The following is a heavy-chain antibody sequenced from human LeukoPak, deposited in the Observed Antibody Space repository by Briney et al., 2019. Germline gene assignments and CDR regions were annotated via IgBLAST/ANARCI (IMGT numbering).Heavy chain of an antibody. CDR2: IYYSGST. CDR3: AKSHPAVTTTDWYFDL. J-gene: IGHJ2*01. V-gene: IGHV4-39*07. D-gene: IGHD4-17*01. CDR1: GGSISSSSYY. Sequence: PSETLSLTCTVSGGSISSSSYYWGWIRQPPGKGLEWIGSIYYSGSTKSNPALKSRVTISGDRSKNQFSLKMTSVTAADTAVYYCAKSHPAVTTTDWYFDLWGRGTLVTVSS.